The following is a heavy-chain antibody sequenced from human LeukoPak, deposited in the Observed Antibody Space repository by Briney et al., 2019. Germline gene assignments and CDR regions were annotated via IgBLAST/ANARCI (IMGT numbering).Heavy chain of an antibody. CDR2: SSGRDGTT. D-gene: IGHD5-12*01. CDR3: AKDVMATMSSGGYYFDH. Sequence: GGSLRLFCAASGFPLSRYAMSWVRQAPGKGLEWVSGSSGRDGTTAYADPVKGRFTISRDSSRNSLFLQLDSLRPEDTAVYYCAKDVMATMSSGGYYFDHWGQGTLVTVSS. J-gene: IGHJ4*02. CDR1: GFPLSRYA. V-gene: IGHV3-23*01.